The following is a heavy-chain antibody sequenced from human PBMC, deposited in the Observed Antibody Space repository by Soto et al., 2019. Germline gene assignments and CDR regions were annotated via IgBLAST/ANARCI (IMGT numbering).Heavy chain of an antibody. D-gene: IGHD1-26*01. J-gene: IGHJ6*02. CDR3: ASTTYYYYYGMDV. Sequence: GESLKISYKGSGYSFTSYWISWVRQMPGKGLEWMGRIDPSDSYTNYSPSFQGHVTISADKSISTAYLQWSSLKASDTAMYYCASTTYYYYYGMDVWGQGTTVTVSS. CDR2: IDPSDSYT. CDR1: GYSFTSYW. V-gene: IGHV5-10-1*01.